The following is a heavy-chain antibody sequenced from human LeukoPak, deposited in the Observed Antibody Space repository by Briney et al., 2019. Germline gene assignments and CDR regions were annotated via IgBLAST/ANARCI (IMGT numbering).Heavy chain of an antibody. J-gene: IGHJ3*02. CDR1: GFTFSSYV. D-gene: IGHD2-15*01. V-gene: IGHV3-30*02. CDR3: ARDNLGYCSGGSCYSDAFDI. Sequence: GGSLRLSCAASGFTFSSYVMHWVRQAPGKGLEGVAFIRYDGRNKYYTDYEKGRFTISRDNSKNTLYLQMNSLRTEDTAVYYCARDNLGYCSGGSCYSDAFDIWGQGTMVTVSS. CDR2: IRYDGRNK.